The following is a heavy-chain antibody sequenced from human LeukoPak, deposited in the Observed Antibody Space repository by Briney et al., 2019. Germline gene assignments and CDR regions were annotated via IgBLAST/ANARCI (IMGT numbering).Heavy chain of an antibody. CDR1: GGSISSSSYY. CDR3: ARHVQYSSGWYLDCYFDY. D-gene: IGHD6-19*01. Sequence: SETLSLTCTVSGGSISSSSYYWGWIRQPPGKGLEWIGSIYYSGSTYYNPSLKSRVTISVDTSKNQFSLKLSSVTAADTAVYYCARHVQYSSGWYLDCYFDYWGQGTLVTVSS. J-gene: IGHJ4*02. V-gene: IGHV4-39*07. CDR2: IYYSGST.